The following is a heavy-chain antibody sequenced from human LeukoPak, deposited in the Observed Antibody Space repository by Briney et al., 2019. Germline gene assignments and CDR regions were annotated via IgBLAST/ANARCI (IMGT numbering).Heavy chain of an antibody. Sequence: QSGGSLKLSCAATGFTFSSYAMSWVRQAPGKGLEWVSAISGSGGSTYYADSVKGRFTISRDNSKNTLYLQMNSLRAEDTAVYYCAKVVATIRWFDYWGQGTLVTVSS. CDR2: ISGSGGST. CDR1: GFTFSSYA. CDR3: AKVVATIRWFDY. V-gene: IGHV3-23*01. J-gene: IGHJ4*02. D-gene: IGHD5-24*01.